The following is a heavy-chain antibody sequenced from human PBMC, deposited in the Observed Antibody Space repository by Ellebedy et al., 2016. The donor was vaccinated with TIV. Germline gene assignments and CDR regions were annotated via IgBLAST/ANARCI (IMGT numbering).Heavy chain of an antibody. Sequence: PGGSLRLSCAASGFSFSSYGIHWVRQAPGKGLEWVAVVSFDGIKKYYADSVKGRFSISRDNSKNTAYLQMNSLRAEDKAVYYCAKDLTGGSYWGQGTLVTVSS. D-gene: IGHD3-16*01. V-gene: IGHV3-30*18. CDR1: GFSFSSYG. CDR2: VSFDGIKK. CDR3: AKDLTGGSY. J-gene: IGHJ4*02.